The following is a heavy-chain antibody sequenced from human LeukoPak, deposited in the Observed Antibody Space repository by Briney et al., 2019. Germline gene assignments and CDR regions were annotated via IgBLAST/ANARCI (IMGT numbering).Heavy chain of an antibody. Sequence: SETLSLTCAVYGGSFSGYYWSWIRQPPGKGLEWIGEINHSGSTNYNPSLKSRVTISVDTSKNQFSLKLGSVTAADTAVYYCAGDSGYFLFDYWGQGTLVTVSS. D-gene: IGHD3-22*01. V-gene: IGHV4-34*01. CDR1: GGSFSGYY. CDR3: AGDSGYFLFDY. J-gene: IGHJ4*02. CDR2: INHSGST.